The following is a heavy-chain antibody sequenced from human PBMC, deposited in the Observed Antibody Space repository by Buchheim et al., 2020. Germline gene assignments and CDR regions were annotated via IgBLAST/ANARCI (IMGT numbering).Heavy chain of an antibody. CDR3: ARDQGVATNWFDY. J-gene: IGHJ4*02. Sequence: EVQLMESGGGLVKPGGSLRLSCAASGFTFSSYSMNWVRQAPGKGLEWVSSISSSSIFIYHADSVKGRFTISRDNAKNSLYLQMNSLRAEDTAVYYCARDQGVATNWFDYWGQGTL. CDR2: ISSSSIFI. D-gene: IGHD5-12*01. CDR1: GFTFSSYS. V-gene: IGHV3-21*01.